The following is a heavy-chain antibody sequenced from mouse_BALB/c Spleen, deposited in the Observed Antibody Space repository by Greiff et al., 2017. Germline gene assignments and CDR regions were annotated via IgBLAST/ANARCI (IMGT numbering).Heavy chain of an antibody. CDR2: ISSGSSTI. Sequence: EVQVVESGGGLVKPGGSLKLSCAASGFTFSSFGMHWVRQAPEKGLEWVAYISSGSSTIYYADTVQGRFTISRDNPKNTPFLQMTSLRSEDTAMYYFARSSTATRYFDVWGAGTTVTVSS. J-gene: IGHJ1*01. CDR3: ARSSTATRYFDV. CDR1: GFTFSSFG. D-gene: IGHD1-2*01. V-gene: IGHV5-17*02.